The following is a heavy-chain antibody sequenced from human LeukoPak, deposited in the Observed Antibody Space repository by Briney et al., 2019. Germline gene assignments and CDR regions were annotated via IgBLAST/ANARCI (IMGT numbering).Heavy chain of an antibody. CDR1: GGSISSGGYY. D-gene: IGHD2-21*01. J-gene: IGHJ2*01. CDR3: ARDAGRVIAKSHTNYWYFDL. Sequence: PSETLSLTCTVSGGSISSGGYYWSWIRQPPGKGLEWIGYIYHSGSTYYNPSLKSRVTISVDRSKNQFSLKLSSVTAEDTAVYYCARDAGRVIAKSHTNYWYFDLWGRGTLVTVSS. V-gene: IGHV4-30-2*01. CDR2: IYHSGST.